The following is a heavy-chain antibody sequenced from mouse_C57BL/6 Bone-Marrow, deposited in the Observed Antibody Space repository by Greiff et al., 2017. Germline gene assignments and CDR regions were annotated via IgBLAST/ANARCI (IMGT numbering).Heavy chain of an antibody. Sequence: QVQLQQPGAELVRPGSSVKLSCKASGYTFTSYWMHWVKQRPIQGLEWIGNIDPSDSETPYNQKFKDKATLTVEKSSTTAYMQRSSLTSEDSAVYCCARGLLWYFDVWGTGTTVTVSS. CDR3: ARGLLWYFDV. J-gene: IGHJ1*03. CDR2: IDPSDSET. D-gene: IGHD2-3*01. CDR1: GYTFTSYW. V-gene: IGHV1-52*01.